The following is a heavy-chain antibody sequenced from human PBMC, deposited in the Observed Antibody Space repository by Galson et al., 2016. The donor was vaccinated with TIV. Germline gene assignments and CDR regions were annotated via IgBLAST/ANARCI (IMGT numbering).Heavy chain of an antibody. Sequence: SLRLSCAASGFTFRSYGMHWVRQAPGKGLEWVATISNDGSNKYYADSVKGRFTISRYNSKNTLDLQMNSLRDEDTAVYYCAKEPLRITMIVDFDFSGVHVWGQGTTVTVSS. J-gene: IGHJ6*02. V-gene: IGHV3-30*18. CDR3: AKEPLRITMIVDFDFSGVHV. D-gene: IGHD3-22*01. CDR1: GFTFRSYG. CDR2: ISNDGSNK.